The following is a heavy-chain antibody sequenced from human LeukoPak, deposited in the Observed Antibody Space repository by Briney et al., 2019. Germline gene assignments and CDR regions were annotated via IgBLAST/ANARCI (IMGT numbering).Heavy chain of an antibody. J-gene: IGHJ4*02. V-gene: IGHV4-59*01. CDR3: ARGGGNSADFDY. CDR1: GGSISSYY. CDR2: IYCSGST. D-gene: IGHD4-23*01. Sequence: SETLSLTCTVSGGSISSYYWSWIRQPPGKGLEWIGYIYCSGSTNYNPSLKSRVTISVDTSKNQFSLKLSSVTAADTAVYYCARGGGNSADFDYWGQGTLVTVSS.